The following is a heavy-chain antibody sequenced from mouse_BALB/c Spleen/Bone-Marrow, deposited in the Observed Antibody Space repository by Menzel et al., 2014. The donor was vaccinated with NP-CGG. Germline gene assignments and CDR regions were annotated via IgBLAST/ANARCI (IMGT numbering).Heavy chain of an antibody. J-gene: IGHJ4*01. CDR3: ARRASPTGPMDY. CDR1: GFTFSNFG. CDR2: ISSGSCTT. D-gene: IGHD1-1*01. Sequence: DVMLVESGGGLVQPGGSRKLSCAASGFTFSNFGMHWVRQAPEKGLEWVAYISSGSCTTYYAYTVKGRFTISRGNPKHTLFLQMTSLRSEDTAMYYCARRASPTGPMDYWGQGTSVTVSS. V-gene: IGHV5-17*02.